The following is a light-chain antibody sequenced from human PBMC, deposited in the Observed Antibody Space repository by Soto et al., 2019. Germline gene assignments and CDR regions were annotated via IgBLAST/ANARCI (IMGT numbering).Light chain of an antibody. Sequence: QSALTQPASVSGSPGQSITISCTGTSSDVGGYNYVSWHQQHPGKAPKLMIYDVSSRPSGVSNRFSGSKSGNTASLTISGRQAEDEADYYCSSYTSSSTRVFGGGTKLTVL. CDR1: SSDVGGYNY. CDR3: SSYTSSSTRV. V-gene: IGLV2-14*01. CDR2: DVS. J-gene: IGLJ3*02.